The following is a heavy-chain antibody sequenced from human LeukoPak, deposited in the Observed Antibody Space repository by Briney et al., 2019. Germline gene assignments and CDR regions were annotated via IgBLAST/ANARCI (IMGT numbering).Heavy chain of an antibody. J-gene: IGHJ6*03. D-gene: IGHD2-8*02. CDR2: INHSGST. CDR1: VGSFNDNY. Sequence: PSETLSLTCAVYVGSFNDNYWTWLRQPPGKGLEWIGEINHSGSTNYNPSLRGRVAMSVDLSKNQFSLNLTSVTAADTAVYYCARGRRKFCTGSHCYYYYYYMVVWGTGTPVTVSS. CDR3: ARGRRKFCTGSHCYYYYYYMVV. V-gene: IGHV4-34*01.